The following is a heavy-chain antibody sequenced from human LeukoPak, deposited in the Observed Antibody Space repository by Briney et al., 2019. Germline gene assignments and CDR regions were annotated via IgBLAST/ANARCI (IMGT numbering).Heavy chain of an antibody. J-gene: IGHJ4*02. CDR2: TSSSSSTI. Sequence: GGSLRLSCAASGFTFSGYDMSWVRQAPGKGLEWVSYTSSSSSTIYSADSVKGRFTISRDNAKNSLYLQMSSLRAEDTAVYYCAREKGVSSSSSIDYWGQGTLVTVSS. CDR1: GFTFSGYD. CDR3: AREKGVSSSSSIDY. D-gene: IGHD6-6*01. V-gene: IGHV3-48*04.